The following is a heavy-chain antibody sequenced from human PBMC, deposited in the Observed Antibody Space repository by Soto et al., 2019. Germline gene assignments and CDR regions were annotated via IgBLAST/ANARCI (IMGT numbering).Heavy chain of an antibody. V-gene: IGHV4-39*01. CDR1: GGSISSSTSY. Sequence: QLQLQESGPGLVKPSETLSLTCTVSGGSISSSTSYWGWIRQPPGKGLEWIGSINYSGRTYYSPYLKSRVTMTADSSKNRYSLQLSSVTAAGTAVYYCASPVNYYYYYMDVWGKGTMVTVSS. CDR3: ASPVNYYYYYMDV. CDR2: INYSGRT. J-gene: IGHJ6*03.